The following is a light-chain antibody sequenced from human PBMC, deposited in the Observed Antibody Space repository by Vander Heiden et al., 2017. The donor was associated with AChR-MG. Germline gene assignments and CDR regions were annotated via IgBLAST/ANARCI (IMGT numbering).Light chain of an antibody. CDR1: QSVSRF. CDR3: QQRSNWPPT. Sequence: EIVLPQSPGTLSLSPGERATLSCRASQSVSRFLAWYQQKPGQAPRLLIYDASSRATGIPGRFSGSGSGTDFTLTISSLDPEDFAVYYCQQRSNWPPTFGGGTKVDFK. V-gene: IGKV3-11*01. J-gene: IGKJ4*01. CDR2: DAS.